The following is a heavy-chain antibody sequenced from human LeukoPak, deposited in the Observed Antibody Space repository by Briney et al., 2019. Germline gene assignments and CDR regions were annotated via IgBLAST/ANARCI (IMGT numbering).Heavy chain of an antibody. CDR3: PRDGNGVRYNWFDP. CDR2: IYTSGST. V-gene: IGHV4-61*02. J-gene: IGHJ5*02. CDR1: GGSISSGSYY. Sequence: SETLSLTCTVSGGSISSGSYYWSWIRQPAGKGLEWIGRIYTSGSTNYNPSLKSRVTISVDTSKNQFSLKLSSVTAADTAVYYCPRDGNGVRYNWFDPWGQGTLVTVSS. D-gene: IGHD3-9*01.